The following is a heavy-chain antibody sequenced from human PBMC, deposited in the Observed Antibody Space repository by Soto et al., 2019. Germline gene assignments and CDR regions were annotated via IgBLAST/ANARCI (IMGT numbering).Heavy chain of an antibody. CDR2: IYYRGST. V-gene: IGHV4-59*01. J-gene: IGHJ6*02. Sequence: SETLSLTCTVSGGSISSYYWSWIRQPPGKGLEWIGYIYYRGSTNYNPSLKSRVTISVATSRNQFSLKLSSVTAADTAVYYCGRVIGGYDYYYYGMDVWGQGTTVTVSS. CDR3: GRVIGGYDYYYYGMDV. CDR1: GGSISSYY. D-gene: IGHD5-12*01.